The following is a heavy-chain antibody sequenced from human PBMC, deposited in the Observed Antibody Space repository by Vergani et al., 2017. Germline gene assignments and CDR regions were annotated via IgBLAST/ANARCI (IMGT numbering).Heavy chain of an antibody. CDR3: AKLLSYSGSYWFDY. J-gene: IGHJ4*02. V-gene: IGHV3-23*04. CDR1: GFTFSDYY. D-gene: IGHD1-26*01. CDR2: ISGSGGST. Sequence: VQLVESGGGLVKPGGSLRLSCAASGFTFSDYYMSWVRQAPGKGLEWVSAISGSGGSTYYADSVKGRFTISRDNSKNTLYLQMNSLRAEDTAVYYCAKLLSYSGSYWFDYWGQGTLVTVSS.